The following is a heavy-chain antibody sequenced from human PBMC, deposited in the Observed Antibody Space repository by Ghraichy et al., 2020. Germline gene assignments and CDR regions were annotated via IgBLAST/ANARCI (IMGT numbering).Heavy chain of an antibody. CDR2: IYSSGDT. CDR1: SASISSSNFY. J-gene: IGHJ5*02. V-gene: IGHV4-39*01. D-gene: IGHD1-26*01. CDR3: ASPGGGTYLRWFDP. Sequence: SETLSLTCTVSSASISSSNFYWGWIRQPPGKGLEWIGSIYSSGDTYYNPSLKSRVTISVDTSKNQFSLRLSSVTATDTAVYYCASPGGGTYLRWFDPWGQGILVTVSS.